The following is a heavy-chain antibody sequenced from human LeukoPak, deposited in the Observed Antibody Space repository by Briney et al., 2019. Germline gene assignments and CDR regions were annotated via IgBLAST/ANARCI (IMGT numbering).Heavy chain of an antibody. V-gene: IGHV1-2*02. J-gene: IGHJ4*02. CDR3: ATSGGTSGPELDY. CDR2: INPKSGGT. Sequence: ASVKVSCKASGYTFTGYYMHWVRQAPGQGLEWMGWINPKSGGTNYAQKFQGRVTMTRDTSISTAYMEVSRMTSDHTAVYYCATSGGTSGPELDYWGQGTLVTVSS. D-gene: IGHD3-3*01. CDR1: GYTFTGYY.